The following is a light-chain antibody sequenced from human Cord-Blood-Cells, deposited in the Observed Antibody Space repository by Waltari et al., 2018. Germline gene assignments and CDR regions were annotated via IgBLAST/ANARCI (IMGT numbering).Light chain of an antibody. V-gene: IGKV2-28*01. Sequence: DIVMTQSPLSLPVTPGEPASISCRSSQSLLHSIGYNYLDWYLQKPGQSPQLLIYLGSNRASGVPDRFSGSGSGTDVTLKISRVEAEDVGVYYCMQALQTPLTFGGGTKVEIK. CDR3: MQALQTPLT. CDR2: LGS. CDR1: QSLLHSIGYNY. J-gene: IGKJ4*01.